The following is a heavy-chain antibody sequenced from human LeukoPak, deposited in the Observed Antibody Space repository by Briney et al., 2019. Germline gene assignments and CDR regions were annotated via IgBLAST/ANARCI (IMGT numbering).Heavy chain of an antibody. CDR2: IYTSGST. D-gene: IGHD3-22*01. J-gene: IGHJ4*02. Sequence: RPSETLSLTCTVSGGSISSYYWSWIRQPAGKGLEWIGRIYTSGSTNYNPSLKSRVTMSVDTSKNQFSLKLSSVTAADTAAYYCARDRGDYYDSSGYYPYYFDYWGQGTLVTVSS. CDR3: ARDRGDYYDSSGYYPYYFDY. CDR1: GGSISSYY. V-gene: IGHV4-4*07.